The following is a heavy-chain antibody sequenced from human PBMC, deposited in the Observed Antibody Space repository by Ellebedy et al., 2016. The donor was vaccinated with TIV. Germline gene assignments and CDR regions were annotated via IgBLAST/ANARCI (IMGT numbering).Heavy chain of an antibody. J-gene: IGHJ4*02. CDR1: GFSFSNYV. D-gene: IGHD3-10*01. V-gene: IGHV3-7*03. Sequence: GESLKISCAASGFSFSNYVMSWVRQAPGKGLEWVAKIKQDGTEKYYVDSVTGRFTFSRDNAQNSVFLQMNNLRAEDTAVYYCAKETWFRMDFWGQGTLVTVSS. CDR3: AKETWFRMDF. CDR2: IKQDGTEK.